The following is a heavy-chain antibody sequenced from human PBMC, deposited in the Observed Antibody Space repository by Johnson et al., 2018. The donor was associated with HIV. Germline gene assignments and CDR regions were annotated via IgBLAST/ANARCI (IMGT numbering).Heavy chain of an antibody. CDR3: ARDRKSGSYGVDAFDI. CDR1: AFTFSNYA. J-gene: IGHJ3*02. Sequence: QVQLVESGGGVVQPGRSLRLSCAASAFTFSNYAVHWVRQAPGKGLEWVALISYGGKNKYYADSVKGRFTISRDNAKNSLYLQMNSLRAEDTAVYYCARDRKSGSYGVDAFDIWGQWTLVTVSS. CDR2: ISYGGKNK. D-gene: IGHD1-26*01. V-gene: IGHV3-30*04.